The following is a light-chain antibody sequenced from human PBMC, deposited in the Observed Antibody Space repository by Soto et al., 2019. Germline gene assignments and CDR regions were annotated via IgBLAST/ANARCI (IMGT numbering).Light chain of an antibody. Sequence: QSALTQPASVSWSPGHSITISCTGTSSDVGGYNYVSWYQQHPGKAPKVMIYDVSNRPSWVSNLFSGSKSGNTASLTISGLQAEDEADYYCSSDTSSTTLYVFGTGTKATVL. J-gene: IGLJ1*01. CDR2: DVS. CDR3: SSDTSSTTLYV. V-gene: IGLV2-14*01. CDR1: SSDVGGYNY.